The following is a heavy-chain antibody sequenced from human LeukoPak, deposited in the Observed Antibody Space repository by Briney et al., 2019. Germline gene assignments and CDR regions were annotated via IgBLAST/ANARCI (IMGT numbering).Heavy chain of an antibody. CDR1: AFTLSSYW. V-gene: IGHV3-74*01. D-gene: IGHD6-6*01. CDR2: INTDGRTT. J-gene: IGHJ4*02. Sequence: GGSLRLSCAASAFTLSSYWMHSVRQAPGKGLVWVSRINTDGRTTTYADSVKGRFTISRDNAKNTLYLQMNSLRAEDTAVYYCARDLVSSSGYWGQGTLVTVSS. CDR3: ARDLVSSSGY.